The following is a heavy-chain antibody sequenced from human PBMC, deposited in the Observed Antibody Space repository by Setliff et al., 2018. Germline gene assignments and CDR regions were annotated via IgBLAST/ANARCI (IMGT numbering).Heavy chain of an antibody. D-gene: IGHD3-22*01. CDR1: GDSINPYY. V-gene: IGHV4-59*04. CDR2: IYYSGSA. J-gene: IGHJ6*03. Sequence: SETLSLTCSVSGDSINPYYWTWIRQPPGKGLEWIGFIYYSGSAFYNPSLKSRVTISVDTSKTQFSLKLSSVTAADTAVYYCARGPNTYDSSGYYYRAGYYYYMDVWGKGTTVTVSS. CDR3: ARGPNTYDSSGYYYRAGYYYYMDV.